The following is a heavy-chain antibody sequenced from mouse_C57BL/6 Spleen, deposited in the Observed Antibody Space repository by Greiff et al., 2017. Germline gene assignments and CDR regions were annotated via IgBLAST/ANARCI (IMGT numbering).Heavy chain of an antibody. D-gene: IGHD1-1*01. J-gene: IGHJ2*01. V-gene: IGHV1-15*01. CDR2: IDPETGGT. Sequence: VQLQQSGAELVRPGASVTLSCKASGYTFTDYEMHWVKQTPVHGLEWIGAIDPETGGTAYNQKFKGKAILTADKSSSTAYMELRSLTSEDSAVYYCTRWNYGSVDYWGQGTTRTVSS. CDR1: GYTFTDYE. CDR3: TRWNYGSVDY.